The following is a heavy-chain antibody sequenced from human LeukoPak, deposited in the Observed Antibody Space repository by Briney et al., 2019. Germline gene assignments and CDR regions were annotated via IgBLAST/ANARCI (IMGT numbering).Heavy chain of an antibody. Sequence: KPSETLSLTCTVSGGSISSSSYYWGWIRQPPGKGLEWIGSIYYSGSTYYNPSLKSRVTISVDTSKNQFSLKLSSVTAADTAVYYCARHEYYDFWSGDSYYFDYWGQGTLATVSS. CDR2: IYYSGST. CDR1: GGSISSSSYY. V-gene: IGHV4-39*01. CDR3: ARHEYYDFWSGDSYYFDY. D-gene: IGHD3-3*01. J-gene: IGHJ4*02.